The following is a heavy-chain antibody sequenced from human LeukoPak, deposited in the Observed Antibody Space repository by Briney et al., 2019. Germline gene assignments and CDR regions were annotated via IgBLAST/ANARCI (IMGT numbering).Heavy chain of an antibody. CDR2: INPNSGGT. CDR1: GYTFTGYY. J-gene: IGHJ4*02. D-gene: IGHD2-2*01. Sequence: GASVKVSCKASGYTFTGYYMHWVRQAPGQGLEWMGWINPNSGGTNYAQKFQGRVTMTRDTSISTAYMELSRLRSDDTAVYYCARVKTDFYCSSTSCALDYWGQGTLVTVSS. V-gene: IGHV1-2*02. CDR3: ARVKTDFYCSSTSCALDY.